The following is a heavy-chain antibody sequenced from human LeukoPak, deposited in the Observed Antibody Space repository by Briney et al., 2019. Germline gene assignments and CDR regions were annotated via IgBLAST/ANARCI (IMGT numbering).Heavy chain of an antibody. CDR1: GFTFSSYA. Sequence: PGGSLRLSCAASGFTFSSYAMSWVRQAPGEGLEWVSVISGSGGRTYYADSVKGRFTISRDNSKNTLYLQMNSLRADDTAVYYCAKSFIAVAATGSWGQGTLVTVSS. D-gene: IGHD6-19*01. CDR2: ISGSGGRT. CDR3: AKSFIAVAATGS. J-gene: IGHJ4*02. V-gene: IGHV3-23*01.